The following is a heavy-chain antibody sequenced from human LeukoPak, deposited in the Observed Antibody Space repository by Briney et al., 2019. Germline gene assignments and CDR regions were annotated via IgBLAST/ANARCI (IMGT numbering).Heavy chain of an antibody. CDR1: GASFSGYY. CDR2: INHSGGT. J-gene: IGHJ4*02. V-gene: IGHV4-34*01. CDR3: ATDRYYGSGGYYKFDY. Sequence: PSETLSLTCGVSGASFSGYYWSWIRQPPGKGLEWIGEINHSGGTNYNPSLKSRVTISVDTSKKQFSLNLRSVTAEDTAVYYCATDRYYGSGGYYKFDYWGQGTLVTVSS. D-gene: IGHD3-10*01.